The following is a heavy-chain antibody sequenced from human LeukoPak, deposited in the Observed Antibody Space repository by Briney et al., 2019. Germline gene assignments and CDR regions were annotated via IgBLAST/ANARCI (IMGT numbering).Heavy chain of an antibody. D-gene: IGHD6-6*01. CDR2: ISSDGVT. V-gene: IGHV3-53*05. CDR1: GFTVNSNY. J-gene: IGHJ6*02. Sequence: PGGSLRLSCAASGFTVNSNYMTWVRQAPGKGLEWVSVISSDGVTYYADSVKGRFTISRDNSKNTLYLQMNSLRAEDTAVYYCARSYSSSSSTNYYYYGMDVWGQGTTVTVSS. CDR3: ARSYSSSSSTNYYYYGMDV.